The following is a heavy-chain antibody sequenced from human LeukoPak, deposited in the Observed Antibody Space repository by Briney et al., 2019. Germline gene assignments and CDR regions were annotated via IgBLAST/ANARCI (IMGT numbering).Heavy chain of an antibody. CDR1: GGTFSSYA. CDR3: AREPASYSSSSAAPNYYYYMDV. J-gene: IGHJ6*03. Sequence: SVKVSCKASGGTFSSYAISWVRQAPGQGLEWMGGIIPIFGTANYAQKFQGRVTITADESTSTAYMELSSLRSEDTAVYYCAREPASYSSSSAAPNYYYYMDVWGKGTTVTVSS. D-gene: IGHD6-6*01. V-gene: IGHV1-69*13. CDR2: IIPIFGTA.